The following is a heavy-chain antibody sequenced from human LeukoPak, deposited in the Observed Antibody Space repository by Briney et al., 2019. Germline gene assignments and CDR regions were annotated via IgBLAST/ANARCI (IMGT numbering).Heavy chain of an antibody. V-gene: IGHV3-30*04. J-gene: IGHJ2*01. CDR2: IRYDGSIK. Sequence: PGGSLRLSCAASGFTFSSYAMHWVRQAPGKGLEWVVFIRYDGSIKYYADSVKGRFTISRDNSKNTLYLQMNSLRAEDTAVYYCARDRIVVVPAATMRLAYFDLWGRGTLVTVSS. CDR3: ARDRIVVVPAATMRLAYFDL. D-gene: IGHD2-2*01. CDR1: GFTFSSYA.